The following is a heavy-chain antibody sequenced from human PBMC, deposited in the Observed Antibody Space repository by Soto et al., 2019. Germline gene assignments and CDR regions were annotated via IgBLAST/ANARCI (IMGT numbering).Heavy chain of an antibody. CDR2: IYYSGST. D-gene: IGHD3-22*01. V-gene: IGHV4-59*01. Sequence: SETLSLTCTVSGGSISSYYWSWIRQPPGKGLELIGYIYYSGSTNYNPSLKSRVTISVDTSKNQFSLKLSSVTAADTAVYYCARSGYYTPVDFDYWGQGTLVTVSS. CDR1: GGSISSYY. J-gene: IGHJ4*02. CDR3: ARSGYYTPVDFDY.